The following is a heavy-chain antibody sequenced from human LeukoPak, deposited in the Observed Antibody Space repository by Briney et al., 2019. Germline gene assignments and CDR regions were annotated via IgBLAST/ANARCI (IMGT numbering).Heavy chain of an antibody. D-gene: IGHD3-3*01. J-gene: IGHJ4*02. CDR2: ISGSGGST. CDR1: GFTFSSYA. Sequence: PGGSLRLSCAASGFTFSSYAMSWVRQAPGKGLEWVSAISGSGGSTYYADSGKGRFTISRDNSKNTLYLQMNSLRAEDTAVYYCARRPHYDFWSGYDYWGQGTLVTVSS. CDR3: ARRPHYDFWSGYDY. V-gene: IGHV3-23*01.